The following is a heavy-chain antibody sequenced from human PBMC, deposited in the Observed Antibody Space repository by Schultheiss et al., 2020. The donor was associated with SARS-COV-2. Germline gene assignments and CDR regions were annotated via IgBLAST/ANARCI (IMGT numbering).Heavy chain of an antibody. Sequence: GGSLRLSCAASGFTVSSNYMSWVRQAPGKGLDWVSSISSSSSYIYYADSVKGRFTISRDNAKNSLSLQMNSLRAEDTAVYYCARQFVVVPAANDYWGQGTLVTVSS. CDR1: GFTVSSNY. D-gene: IGHD2-2*01. J-gene: IGHJ4*02. V-gene: IGHV3-21*01. CDR2: ISSSSSYI. CDR3: ARQFVVVPAANDY.